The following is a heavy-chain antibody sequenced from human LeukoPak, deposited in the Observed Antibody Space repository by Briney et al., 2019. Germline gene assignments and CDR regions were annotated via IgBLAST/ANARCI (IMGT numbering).Heavy chain of an antibody. CDR2: IRYDGSNK. D-gene: IGHD2-2*01. J-gene: IGHJ4*02. V-gene: IGHV3-30*02. CDR3: AHGAMYQLDY. Sequence: PGGSLRLSCAASGFIFNTYVMHWVRQAPGKGLEWLAFIRYDGSNKNYADSVKGRFTISRDNTKNSLYLQMNSLRAEDTAVYYRAHGAMYQLDYWGQGTLVTVSS. CDR1: GFIFNTYV.